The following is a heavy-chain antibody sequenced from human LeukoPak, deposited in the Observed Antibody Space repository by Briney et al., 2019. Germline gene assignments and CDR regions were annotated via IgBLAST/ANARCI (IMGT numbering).Heavy chain of an antibody. CDR2: ITNNYYGGTT. J-gene: IGHJ4*02. V-gene: IGHV3-49*03. CDR3: ARDLNWNYPGYFDY. CDR1: GFNFGDSA. Sequence: PGGSLRLSCLTSGFNFGDSAMSWFRRAPGKGLEWVGFITNNYYGGTTDYAASVKGRFTISRDVSKNIAYLQMNSLRIEDTAVYYCARDLNWNYPGYFDYWGQGTLVTVSS. D-gene: IGHD1-7*01.